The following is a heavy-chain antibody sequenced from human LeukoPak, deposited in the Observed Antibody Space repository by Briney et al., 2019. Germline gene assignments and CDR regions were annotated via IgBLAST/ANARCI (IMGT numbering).Heavy chain of an antibody. CDR3: ARDPYDGNYYFDY. J-gene: IGHJ4*02. CDR1: GYTFTYHH. D-gene: IGHD3-3*01. CDR2: FNAKSADT. V-gene: IGHV1-2*02. Sequence: ASVKVSYKPSGYTFTYHHVHWVRQAPGQGLEWRGWFNAKSADTKYAQRFQGRVTMTRDTSIGTDYLELTSLISDDTAIYYCARDPYDGNYYFDYWGQGTLVTVAS.